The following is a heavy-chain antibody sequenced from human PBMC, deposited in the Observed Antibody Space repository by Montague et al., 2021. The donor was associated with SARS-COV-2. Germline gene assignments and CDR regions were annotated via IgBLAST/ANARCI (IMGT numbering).Heavy chain of an antibody. D-gene: IGHD3-3*01. CDR2: IYYSGST. CDR1: DDSISSSSYY. V-gene: IGHV4-39*01. Sequence: SETLSLTCTVSDDSISSSSYYWAWIRQRPGKGLEWIGSIYYSGSTYYNPSLKSRVTISVDTSKKQFSLNLSSVTAADTAVFYCVRGRSGYFNPLDYWGQGTLVTVSS. CDR3: VRGRSGYFNPLDY. J-gene: IGHJ4*02.